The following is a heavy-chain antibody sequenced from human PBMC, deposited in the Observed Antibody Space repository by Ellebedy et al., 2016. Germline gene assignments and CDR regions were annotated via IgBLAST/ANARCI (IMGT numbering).Heavy chain of an antibody. D-gene: IGHD3-10*01. Sequence: ASVKVSCXTSGYYFIGYYMHWVRQAPGQGLEWMGWINPNSGGTNYAQKFQGRVTMTRDTSISTAYMELSRLRSDNTAVYYCASGGDYYGSGRSTPFDYWGQGTLVTVSS. CDR3: ASGGDYYGSGRSTPFDY. CDR1: GYYFIGYY. V-gene: IGHV1-2*02. J-gene: IGHJ4*02. CDR2: INPNSGGT.